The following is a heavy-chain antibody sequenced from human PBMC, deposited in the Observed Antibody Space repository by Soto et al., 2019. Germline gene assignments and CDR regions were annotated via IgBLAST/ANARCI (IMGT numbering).Heavy chain of an antibody. CDR3: ARGQRREDWFDP. CDR1: GGSVSSSNYS. CDR2: IYHSGST. Sequence: QLQLQESGSGLVKPSQTLSLTCTVSGGSVSSSNYSWSWIRQPPGKGLEWIGYIYHSGSTYYNPSLKTRXXIXTXXSKNQFSPKLSSVTAADPAVYYCARGQRREDWFDPWGQGTLVTVSS. J-gene: IGHJ5*02. D-gene: IGHD1-26*01. V-gene: IGHV4-30-2*01.